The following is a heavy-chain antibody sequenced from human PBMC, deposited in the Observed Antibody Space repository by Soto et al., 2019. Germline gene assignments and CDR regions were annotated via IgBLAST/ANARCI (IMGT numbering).Heavy chain of an antibody. D-gene: IGHD3-10*01. V-gene: IGHV4-30-4*01. J-gene: IGHJ6*02. Sequence: QVQLQESGPGLVKPSQTLSLTCTVSGGSISSGDYYWSWIRQPPGKGLEWIGYIYYSGSTYYNPSLKSRVTIAVDTSKNQFSLNLSSVTAADTAVYYCACGITMVRGVITGYYYGMDVWGQGTTVTVSS. CDR3: ACGITMVRGVITGYYYGMDV. CDR1: GGSISSGDYY. CDR2: IYYSGST.